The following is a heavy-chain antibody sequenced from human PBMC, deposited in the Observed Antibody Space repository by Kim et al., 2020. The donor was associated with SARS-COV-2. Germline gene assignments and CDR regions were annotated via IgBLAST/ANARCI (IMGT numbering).Heavy chain of an antibody. CDR2: INSDGSST. J-gene: IGHJ4*02. Sequence: GGSLRLSFAASGFTFSSYWMHWVRQAPGKGLVWVSRINSDGSSTSYADSVKGRFTISRDNAKNTLYLQMNSLRAEDTAVYYCAREMASPSGWSDYWGQGTLVTVSS. CDR3: AREMASPSGWSDY. D-gene: IGHD6-19*01. CDR1: GFTFSSYW. V-gene: IGHV3-74*01.